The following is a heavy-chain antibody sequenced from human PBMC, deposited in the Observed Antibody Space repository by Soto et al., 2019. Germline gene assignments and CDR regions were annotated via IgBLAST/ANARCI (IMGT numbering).Heavy chain of an antibody. D-gene: IGHD3-10*01. CDR3: ARGSKDSCPGSRILAF. CDR1: A. Sequence: ALGGVRQVKKEELEWVSTITDTGGDTKYADSVRGRFTISRDNSKNTLYLQMSSLRAEDSAVYYCARGSKDSCPGSRILAFWGRRTPVTVSS. CDR2: ITDTGGDT. V-gene: IGHV3-23*01. J-gene: IGHJ4*02.